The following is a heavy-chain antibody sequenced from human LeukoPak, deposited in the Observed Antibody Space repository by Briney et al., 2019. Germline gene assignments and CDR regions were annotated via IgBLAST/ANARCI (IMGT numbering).Heavy chain of an antibody. V-gene: IGHV3-23*01. J-gene: IGHJ6*03. CDR2: ISGSGGST. Sequence: PGGSLRLSCAASGFTFSSYAMSWVRQAPGKGLEWDSAISGSGGSTYYADSVKGRFTISRDNSKNTLYLQMNSLRAEDTAVYYCAKEASGNIVVVPAAIYFPWGYMDVWGKGTTVTVSS. CDR1: GFTFSSYA. D-gene: IGHD2-2*02. CDR3: AKEASGNIVVVPAAIYFPWGYMDV.